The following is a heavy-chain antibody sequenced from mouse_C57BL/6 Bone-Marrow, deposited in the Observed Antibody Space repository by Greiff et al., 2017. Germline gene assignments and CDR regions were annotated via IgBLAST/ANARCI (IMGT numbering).Heavy chain of an antibody. CDR3: TRDGYYGSSYYFDY. V-gene: IGHV5-9-1*02. CDR2: ISRGGDYI. J-gene: IGHJ2*01. D-gene: IGHD1-1*01. Sequence: EVQRVESGEGLVKPGGSLKLSCAASGFTFSSYAMSWVRQTPEKRLEWVAYISRGGDYIYYADTVKGRFTISRDNARNTLYLQMSSLKSEDTAMYYCTRDGYYGSSYYFDYWGQGTTLTVSS. CDR1: GFTFSSYA.